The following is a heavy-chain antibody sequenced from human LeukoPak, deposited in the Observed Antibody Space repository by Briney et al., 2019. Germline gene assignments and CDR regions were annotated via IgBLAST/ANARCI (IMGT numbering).Heavy chain of an antibody. V-gene: IGHV4-39*01. CDR2: IYYSGST. CDR3: ARPSITPYNWFDP. CDR1: GGSISSSSYY. J-gene: IGHJ5*02. Sequence: PSETLSLTCTVSGGSISSSSYYWGWIRQPPGKGLEWIGSIYYSGSTYYNPSLKSRVTISVDTSKNRFSLKLSSVTAADTAVYYCARPSITPYNWFDPWGQGTLVTVSS. D-gene: IGHD4-23*01.